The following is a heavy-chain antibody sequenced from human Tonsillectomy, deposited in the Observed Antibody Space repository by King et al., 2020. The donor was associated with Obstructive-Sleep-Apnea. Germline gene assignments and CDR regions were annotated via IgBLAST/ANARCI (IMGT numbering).Heavy chain of an antibody. Sequence: VQLVESGGGLVQPGGSLRLSCVVSGFMFSNYWMSWVRQAPGKGLEWVATIKQDGSEKYYVDSVKGRFTISRDNAKNSLYLQMNSLRAEDTAVYYCAGSSGWYGRTRFDPWGQGTLVTVSS. V-gene: IGHV3-7*01. CDR3: AGSSGWYGRTRFDP. CDR2: IKQDGSEK. CDR1: GFMFSNYW. J-gene: IGHJ5*02. D-gene: IGHD6-19*01.